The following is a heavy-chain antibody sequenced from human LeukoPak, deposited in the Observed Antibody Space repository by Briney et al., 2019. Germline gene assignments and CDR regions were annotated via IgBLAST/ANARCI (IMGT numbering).Heavy chain of an antibody. CDR1: GYTFTGYY. Sequence: ASVKVSCKAYGYTFTGYYMHWVRQAPGQGLEWMGRINPNSGGTNYAQKFQGRVTMTRDTSISTAYMELSRLRSDDTAVYYCARDLSRVVVAARARGWFDPWGQGTLVTVSS. V-gene: IGHV1-2*06. CDR2: INPNSGGT. D-gene: IGHD2-15*01. CDR3: ARDLSRVVVAARARGWFDP. J-gene: IGHJ5*02.